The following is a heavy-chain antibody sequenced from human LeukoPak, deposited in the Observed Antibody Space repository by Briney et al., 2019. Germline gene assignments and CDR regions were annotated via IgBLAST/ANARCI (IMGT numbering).Heavy chain of an antibody. CDR3: ARDRLGRPVDF. CDR1: GFTVSSNY. Sequence: GSLRLSCAASGFTVSSNYMSWVRQAPGKRPEWIGCIYYTGSTNYNPSLKSRVTTSVDTSKNQFSLKLTSVTAADTAVYYCARDRLGRPVDFWGQGTLVTVSS. D-gene: IGHD1-26*01. V-gene: IGHV4-59*02. J-gene: IGHJ4*02. CDR2: IYYTGST.